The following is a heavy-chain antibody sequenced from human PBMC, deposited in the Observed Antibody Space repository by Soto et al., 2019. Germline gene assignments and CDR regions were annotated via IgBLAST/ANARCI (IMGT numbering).Heavy chain of an antibody. V-gene: IGHV4-31*03. Sequence: PSETRSLTYTVSGGSISSGGYYWSWIRQHPWKCLEWIAYIYYSGSTYYNPSLKSRVIISVDTSKNQFSLKLTSVTAADTAVYYCARVRGGGPFDDWGQGTLVTSPQ. CDR3: ARVRGGGPFDD. CDR2: IYYSGST. CDR1: GGSISSGGYY. J-gene: IGHJ4*02. D-gene: IGHD1-26*01.